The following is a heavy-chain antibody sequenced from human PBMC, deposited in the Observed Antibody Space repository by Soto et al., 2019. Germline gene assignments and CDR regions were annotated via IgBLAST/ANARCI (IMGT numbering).Heavy chain of an antibody. Sequence: EVQLVESGGGLVQPGGSLRLSCAASGFSFSNYAMDWVRQAPGKGLEWVSYISGSSSNIRYADSVNGRFTISRDNAKSSVYLQMNSLRADDTAVYYCARDPSRGSDWARYLDLWGRGTLVTVSS. J-gene: IGHJ2*01. CDR2: ISGSSSNI. V-gene: IGHV3-48*01. D-gene: IGHD1-26*01. CDR3: ARDPSRGSDWARYLDL. CDR1: GFSFSNYA.